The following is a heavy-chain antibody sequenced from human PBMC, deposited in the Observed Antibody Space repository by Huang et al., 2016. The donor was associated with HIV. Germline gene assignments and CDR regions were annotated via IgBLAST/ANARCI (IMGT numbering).Heavy chain of an antibody. CDR1: GGSISSYY. CDR2: IYYTGST. CDR3: ARVWGGGSCDY. Sequence: QVQLQESGPGLVKPSETLSLTCTVSGGSISSYYWSWIRQPPGKGLEWIGYIYYTGSTNYNPSLKSRVTISVDTSKNQFSLKVTSVTAADTAVYYCARVWGGGSCDYWGQGTLVTVSS. J-gene: IGHJ4*02. D-gene: IGHD2-15*01. V-gene: IGHV4-59*01.